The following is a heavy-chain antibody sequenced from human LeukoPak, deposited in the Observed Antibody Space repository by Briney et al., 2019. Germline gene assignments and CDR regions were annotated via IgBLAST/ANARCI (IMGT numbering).Heavy chain of an antibody. J-gene: IGHJ4*02. CDR3: ARASCGGDCYTYDY. V-gene: IGHV4-34*01. Sequence: PSETLSLTCAVYGGSFSGYYWSWIRQPPGKGLEWIGEINHSGSTNYNPSLKSRVTISVDTSKNQFSLKLSSVTAADTAVYYCARASCGGDCYTYDYWGQGTLVTVSS. CDR1: GGSFSGYY. CDR2: INHSGST. D-gene: IGHD2-21*02.